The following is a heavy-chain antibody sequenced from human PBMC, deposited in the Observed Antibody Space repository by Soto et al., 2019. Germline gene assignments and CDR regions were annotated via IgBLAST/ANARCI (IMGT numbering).Heavy chain of an antibody. CDR3: ATHSVSPFDY. D-gene: IGHD6-19*01. CDR2: IYPGDSDI. Sequence: GESLKISCKASGYSFTSHWIGWVRQMPGKGLEWMGIIYPGDSDIRYSPSFQGQVTISADKSLNTAYLQWSSLKASDTAIYYCATHSVSPFDYWGQGTPVTSPQ. V-gene: IGHV5-51*01. CDR1: GYSFTSHW. J-gene: IGHJ4*02.